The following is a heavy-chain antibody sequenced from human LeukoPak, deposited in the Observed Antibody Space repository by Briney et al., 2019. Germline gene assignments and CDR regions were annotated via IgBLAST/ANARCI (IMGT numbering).Heavy chain of an antibody. CDR2: IYHSGST. CDR1: GGSISSSNW. D-gene: IGHD3-10*01. Sequence: SGTLSLTCAVSGGSISSSNWWSWVRQPPGKGLEWIGEIYHSGSTNYNPSLKSRVTISVDKSKNQFFLKLSSVTAADTAVYYCARDMGGSGSFYYYYGMDVWGQGTTVTVSS. V-gene: IGHV4-4*02. CDR3: ARDMGGSGSFYYYYGMDV. J-gene: IGHJ6*02.